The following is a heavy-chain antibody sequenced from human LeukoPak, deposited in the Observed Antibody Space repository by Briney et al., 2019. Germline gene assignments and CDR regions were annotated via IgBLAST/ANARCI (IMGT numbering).Heavy chain of an antibody. CDR3: AREVRGVPYYLDY. V-gene: IGHV3-7*01. D-gene: IGHD3-10*01. J-gene: IGHJ4*02. CDR1: GFTFSSYW. Sequence: GGSLRLSCAASGFTFSSYWMSWVRQAPGKGLEWVANIKRDGSEKYYVDSVRGRFTISRDSAKNSLYLQMNSLRAEDTAVYYCAREVRGVPYYLDYWGQGTLVTVSS. CDR2: IKRDGSEK.